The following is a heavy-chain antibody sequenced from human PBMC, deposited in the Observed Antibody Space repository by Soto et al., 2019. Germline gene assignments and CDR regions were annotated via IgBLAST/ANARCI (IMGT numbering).Heavy chain of an antibody. D-gene: IGHD6-19*01. CDR2: IYGGGIT. CDR1: GFSVSANY. Sequence: EVQLVESGGGLVQPGGSLSLSCAVSGFSVSANYMNWVRQAPGKGLEWVSVIYGGGITYYTDSVKGKFTISRDNSKNTLYLQMNSLRAEDTALYYGARSSGWKRLAYWGQGTLVTVSS. V-gene: IGHV3-66*01. CDR3: ARSSGWKRLAY. J-gene: IGHJ4*02.